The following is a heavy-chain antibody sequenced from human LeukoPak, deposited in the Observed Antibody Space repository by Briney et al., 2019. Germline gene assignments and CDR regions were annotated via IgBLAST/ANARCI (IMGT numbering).Heavy chain of an antibody. Sequence: GGSLRLSCAPSGFTFSSYAMHWVRQAPGKGREWVAVISYDGSNKYYADSVKGRFTISRDNSKNTLYLQMNSLRAEDTAVYYCAREGGSTAIAGYYYYYYMDVWGKGTTVTVSS. CDR2: ISYDGSNK. V-gene: IGHV3-30*01. CDR3: AREGGSTAIAGYYYYYYMDV. J-gene: IGHJ6*03. CDR1: GFTFSSYA. D-gene: IGHD5-18*01.